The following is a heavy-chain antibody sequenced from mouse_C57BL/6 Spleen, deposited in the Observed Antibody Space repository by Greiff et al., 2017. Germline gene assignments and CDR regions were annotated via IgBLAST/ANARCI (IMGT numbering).Heavy chain of an antibody. Sequence: EVKLVESGGDLVKPGGSLKLSCAASGFTFSSYGMSWVRQTPDKGLEWVATISSGGSYTYYPDSVKGRFTISRDNAKNTLYLQMSSLKSEDTAMYCCARKNDFDYWGQGTTLTVSS. CDR3: ARKNDFDY. CDR2: ISSGGSYT. D-gene: IGHD2-3*01. J-gene: IGHJ2*01. V-gene: IGHV5-6*01. CDR1: GFTFSSYG.